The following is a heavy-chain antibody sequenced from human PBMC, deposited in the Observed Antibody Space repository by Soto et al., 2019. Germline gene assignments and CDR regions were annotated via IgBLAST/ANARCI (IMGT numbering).Heavy chain of an antibody. CDR2: IYYSGST. Sequence: QLQLQESGPGLVKPSETLSLTCTVSGGSISSSSYYWGWIRQPPGKGLEWIGSIYYSGSTYYNPSLKSRVTISVDTSKNQFSLKLSSVTAADTAVYYCARHGTLREWLNWFDPWGQGTLVTVSS. J-gene: IGHJ5*02. V-gene: IGHV4-39*01. D-gene: IGHD6-19*01. CDR3: ARHGTLREWLNWFDP. CDR1: GGSISSSSYY.